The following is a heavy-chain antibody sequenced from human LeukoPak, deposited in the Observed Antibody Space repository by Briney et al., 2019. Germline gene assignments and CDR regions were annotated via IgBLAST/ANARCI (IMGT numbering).Heavy chain of an antibody. D-gene: IGHD2-15*01. Sequence: SETLSLTCTVSGGSISSSSYYWDWIRQPPGKGLEWIGNIDYSGSTYYNPSLKSRVTISVDTSKNQFSLKLSSVTAADTAVYYCARDSVVDSWGYCSGGSCLNWFDPWGQGTLVTVSS. CDR3: ARDSVVDSWGYCSGGSCLNWFDP. CDR2: IDYSGST. V-gene: IGHV4-39*07. CDR1: GGSISSSSYY. J-gene: IGHJ5*02.